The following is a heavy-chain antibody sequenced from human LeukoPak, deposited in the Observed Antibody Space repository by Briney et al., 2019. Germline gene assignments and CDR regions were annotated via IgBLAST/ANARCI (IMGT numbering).Heavy chain of an antibody. V-gene: IGHV4-34*01. CDR1: GGSFSGYY. CDR3: AKKANYDILSLGIPLYNWFDP. CDR2: INHSGST. Sequence: SETLSLTCAVYGGSFSGYYWSWIRQPPGKGLEWIGEINHSGSTNYNPSLKSRVTISVDTSKNQFSLKLSSVTAADTAVYYCAKKANYDILSLGIPLYNWFDPWGQGTLVTVSS. J-gene: IGHJ5*02. D-gene: IGHD3-9*01.